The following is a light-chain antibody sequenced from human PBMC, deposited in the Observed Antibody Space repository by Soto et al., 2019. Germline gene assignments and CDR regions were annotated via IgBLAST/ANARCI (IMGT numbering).Light chain of an antibody. CDR3: QQYGSSPRT. CDR1: QSVTSNF. Sequence: EIVLTQSPGTLSLSPGERATLSCRASQSVTSNFLAWYQHTPGQAPRLLIYDASSRAAGIPDRFSGSGSGTDFILTFSRLEPGDFAVYYCQQYGSSPRTFGQGTRLEIK. CDR2: DAS. V-gene: IGKV3-20*01. J-gene: IGKJ5*01.